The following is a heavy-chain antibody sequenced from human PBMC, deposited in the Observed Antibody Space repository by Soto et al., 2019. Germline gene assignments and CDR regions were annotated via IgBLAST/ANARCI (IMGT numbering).Heavy chain of an antibody. CDR3: ARARYCSGGSCIFFNY. Sequence: QVQLQESGPGLVKPSQTLSLTCTVSGGSISSGGYFWSWIRQHPGKGLEWIGYIYYSGTTYYSPSLKRRITISIDTSKNEFYLKLTSGTAADTAVYYRARARYCSGGSCIFFNYWGQGTLVTVSS. CDR1: GGSISSGGYF. D-gene: IGHD2-15*01. J-gene: IGHJ4*02. V-gene: IGHV4-31*03. CDR2: IYYSGTT.